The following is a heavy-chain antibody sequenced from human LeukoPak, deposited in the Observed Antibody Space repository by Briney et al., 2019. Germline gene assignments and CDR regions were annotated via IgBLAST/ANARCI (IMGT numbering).Heavy chain of an antibody. CDR2: IGGSSSGYT. J-gene: IGHJ4*02. CDR1: GFTFSGYY. CDR3: ARDRGAVAATWFDY. D-gene: IGHD6-19*01. V-gene: IGHV3-11*05. Sequence: PGGSLRLSCAASGFTFSGYYMSWIRQAPGKGLEWVSCIGGSSSGYTNYADSVKGRFTISRDNAKNSLYLQMDGLRDEDTAVYYCARDRGAVAATWFDYWGQGSLVTVSS.